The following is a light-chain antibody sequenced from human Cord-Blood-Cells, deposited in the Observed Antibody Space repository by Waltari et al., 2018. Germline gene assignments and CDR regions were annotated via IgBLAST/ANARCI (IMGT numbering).Light chain of an antibody. Sequence: QSALTQPASVSGSPGQSITISCTGTSIDVGGYNYVSWYQQHPGKAPKLMNYDVSNRPSGVSNRFSGSKSGNTASLTISGLQAEDEADYYCSSYTSSSTLVFGGVTKLTVL. CDR1: SIDVGGYNY. V-gene: IGLV2-14*03. CDR2: DVS. J-gene: IGLJ3*02. CDR3: SSYTSSSTLV.